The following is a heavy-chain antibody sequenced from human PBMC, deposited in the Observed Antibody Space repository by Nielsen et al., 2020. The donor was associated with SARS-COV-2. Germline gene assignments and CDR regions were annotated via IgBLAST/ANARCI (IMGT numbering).Heavy chain of an antibody. CDR3: AADRGIDWFDP. CDR2: IVVGSGNT. J-gene: IGHJ5*02. Sequence: SVKVSCKASGFTFTSSAVQWVRQARGQRLEWIGWIVVGSGNTNYAQEFQERVTITRDMSTSTAYMELSSLRSEDTAVYYCAADRGIDWFDPWGQGTLVTVSS. V-gene: IGHV1-58*01. CDR1: GFTFTSSA. D-gene: IGHD3-10*01.